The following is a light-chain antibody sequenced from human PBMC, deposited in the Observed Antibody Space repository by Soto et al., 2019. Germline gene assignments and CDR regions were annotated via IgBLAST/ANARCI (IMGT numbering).Light chain of an antibody. V-gene: IGLV2-8*01. Sequence: QSVLTQPAAVSGSPGQSITISCAGTNSDIGDYDYVSWYQHHPGKAPRLLIHEVTKRPSGVPDRFSGSKSGNTASLTVSGLQAEDEADYYCSSYAGRTLYVFGTGTKLTVL. CDR1: NSDIGDYDY. CDR2: EVT. CDR3: SSYAGRTLYV. J-gene: IGLJ1*01.